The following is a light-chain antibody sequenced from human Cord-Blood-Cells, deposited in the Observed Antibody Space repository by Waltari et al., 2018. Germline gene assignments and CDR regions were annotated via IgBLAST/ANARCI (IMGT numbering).Light chain of an antibody. CDR2: WAS. CDR1: QSVLYSSNNKNY. V-gene: IGKV4-1*01. J-gene: IGKJ4*01. CDR3: QQYYSTPLT. Sequence: DIVMTQSPDSLAVSLGERATINCKSSQSVLYSSNNKNYLAWYQQKPGQPPKLLIYWASTRESGVPDRFSGSGSGTDFTLTISSLQAEDVAVHYCQQYYSTPLTFGGETKVEIK.